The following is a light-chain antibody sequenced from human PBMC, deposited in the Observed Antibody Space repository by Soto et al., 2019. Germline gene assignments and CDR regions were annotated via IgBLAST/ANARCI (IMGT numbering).Light chain of an antibody. CDR2: SND. J-gene: IGLJ1*01. Sequence: VLTQPPSASGTPGQRVTISCSGSRSNIGSNSVNWYQQLPGTAPKLLIYSNDQRPSGVPDRFSGSKSDTSASLAISGLQSEDEADYYCAAWDDTLKGVFGTGTKV. CDR1: RSNIGSNS. V-gene: IGLV1-44*01. CDR3: AAWDDTLKGV.